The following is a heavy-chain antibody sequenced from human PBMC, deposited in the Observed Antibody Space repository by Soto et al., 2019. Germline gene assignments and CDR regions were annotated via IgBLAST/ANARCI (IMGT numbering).Heavy chain of an antibody. CDR1: GFTFSSYG. V-gene: IGHV3-30*18. CDR3: AKDHQGVAARRYYYYGMDV. Sequence: GGSLRLSCAASGFTFSSYGMHWVRQAPGKGLEWVAVISYDGSNKYYADSVKGRFTISRDNSKNTLYLQMNSLRAEDTAVYYCAKDHQGVAARRYYYYGMDVWGQGTTVTVSS. J-gene: IGHJ6*02. CDR2: ISYDGSNK. D-gene: IGHD6-6*01.